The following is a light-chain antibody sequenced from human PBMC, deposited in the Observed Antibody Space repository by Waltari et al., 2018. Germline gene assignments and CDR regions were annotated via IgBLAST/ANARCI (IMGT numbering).Light chain of an antibody. V-gene: IGKV4-1*01. Sequence: DIVMTQSPDSLAVPLGERATIHCKSSHSVLYSSNNKNCVAWYQQKPGQPPKLLIYWASTRESGVPDRYSGSGSGTDFTLTISSLQAEDVAVYYCQQYCSTPLFTFGPGTKVDI. CDR1: HSVLYSSNNKNC. CDR3: QQYCSTPLFT. CDR2: WAS. J-gene: IGKJ3*01.